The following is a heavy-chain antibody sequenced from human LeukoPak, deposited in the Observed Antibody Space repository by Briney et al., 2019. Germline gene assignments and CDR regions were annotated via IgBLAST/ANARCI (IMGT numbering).Heavy chain of an antibody. D-gene: IGHD6-6*01. CDR3: AKVNRAYSSSSSLNFDS. CDR2: ISWDGYTT. J-gene: IGHJ4*02. V-gene: IGHV3-43*01. Sequence: GGSLRLSCAASGFTFNVYNIHWVREAPGKGLEWVSLISWDGYTTYYADSVKGRFTISRDNSKNSLYLQMNRLRTEDTALYYCAKVNRAYSSSSSLNFDSWGQGTMLTVPS. CDR1: GFTFNVYN.